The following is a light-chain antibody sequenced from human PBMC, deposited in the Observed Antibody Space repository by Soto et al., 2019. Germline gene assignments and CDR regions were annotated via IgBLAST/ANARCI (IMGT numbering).Light chain of an antibody. CDR3: QHYGSAPST. Sequence: EIVLTQSPGTLSLSPGDGATLSCRASQSVSSNFLAWYQQKPGQAPRLLIYGASSRATGIPDRFSGSGSGTDFTLTISRLEPEDFAVYYCQHYGSAPSTFGQGKRLEIK. V-gene: IGKV3-20*01. CDR2: GAS. CDR1: QSVSSNF. J-gene: IGKJ5*01.